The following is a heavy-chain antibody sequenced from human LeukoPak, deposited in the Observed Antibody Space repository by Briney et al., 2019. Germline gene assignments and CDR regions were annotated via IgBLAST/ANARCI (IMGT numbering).Heavy chain of an antibody. CDR2: ISSSSSYI. J-gene: IGHJ4*02. CDR3: ARVPLGWYFDY. D-gene: IGHD6-19*01. CDR1: GFTFSSYS. Sequence: KSGGSLRLSCAAPGFTFSSYSMNWVRQAPGKGLEWVSSISSSSSYIYYADSVKGRFTISRDNAKNSLYLQMNSLRAEDTAVYYCARVPLGWYFDYWGQGTLVTVSS. V-gene: IGHV3-21*01.